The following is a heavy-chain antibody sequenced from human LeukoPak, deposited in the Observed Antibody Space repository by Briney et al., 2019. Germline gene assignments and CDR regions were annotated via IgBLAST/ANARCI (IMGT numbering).Heavy chain of an antibody. Sequence: PSETLSLTCTVSGGSIIGYYWSWIRLPPGKGLEWVGFIFYSGSTNYNPSLKSRVTISADTSKNQLSLKVSSMTAADTAVYYCARHLGGSYYDSSGSVTNIWGQGTMVTVSS. J-gene: IGHJ3*02. CDR1: GGSIIGYY. D-gene: IGHD3-22*01. V-gene: IGHV4-59*01. CDR3: ARHLGGSYYDSSGSVTNI. CDR2: IFYSGST.